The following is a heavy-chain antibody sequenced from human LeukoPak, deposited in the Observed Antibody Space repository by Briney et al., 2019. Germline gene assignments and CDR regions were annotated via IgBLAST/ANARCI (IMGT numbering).Heavy chain of an antibody. Sequence: SQTLSLTCTVSGGSISSGGYYWSWIRQHPGKGLEWIGYIYYSGSTYYNPSLKSRVTISVDTSKNQFSLKLSSVTAADTAVYCCARGSLVPAAILYYYYGMDVWGQGTTVTVSS. CDR2: IYYSGST. CDR1: GGSISSGGYY. V-gene: IGHV4-31*03. CDR3: ARGSLVPAAILYYYYGMDV. D-gene: IGHD2-2*01. J-gene: IGHJ6*02.